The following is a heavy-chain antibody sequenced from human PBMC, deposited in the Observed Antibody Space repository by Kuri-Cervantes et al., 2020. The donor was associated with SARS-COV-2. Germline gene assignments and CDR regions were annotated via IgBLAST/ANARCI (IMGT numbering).Heavy chain of an antibody. CDR3: ARDSHESTGYYYGMDV. J-gene: IGHJ6*02. D-gene: IGHD2-2*01. CDR1: GFTVSSNY. Sequence: GESLKISCAASGFTVSSNYMSWVRQAPGKGLEWVSYISTSNSYIEYADSVKGRFTISRDNAKNSLYLQMNSLRAEDTAVYYCARDSHESTGYYYGMDVWGQGTTVTVSS. CDR2: ISTSNSYI. V-gene: IGHV3-11*06.